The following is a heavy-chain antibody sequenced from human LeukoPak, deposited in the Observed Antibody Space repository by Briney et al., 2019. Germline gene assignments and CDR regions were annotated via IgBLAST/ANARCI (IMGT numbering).Heavy chain of an antibody. CDR3: ARDSGSDGFFAYYYGMDV. Sequence: ASVKVSCKASGYTFTGYYMHWVRQAPGQGLEWMGWINPNSGGTNYAQKFQGRVTMTRDTSISTAYMELSRRRSDDTAVYYCARDSGSDGFFAYYYGMDVWGQGTTVTVSS. CDR2: INPNSGGT. D-gene: IGHD3-22*01. J-gene: IGHJ6*02. CDR1: GYTFTGYY. V-gene: IGHV1-2*02.